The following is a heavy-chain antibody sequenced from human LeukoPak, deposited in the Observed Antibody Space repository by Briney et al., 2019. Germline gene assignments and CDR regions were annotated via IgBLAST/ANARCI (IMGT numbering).Heavy chain of an antibody. CDR1: GFTFSSYG. CDR3: AKDGYTEWLGLYYFDY. D-gene: IGHD6-19*01. Sequence: PGGPLRLSCAASGFTFSSYGMSWVRQAPGKGLEWVSGISGSGGRTYYADFVKGRFTIPRDNSKNTLFLQMNSLRAEDTAVYYCAKDGYTEWLGLYYFDYWGQGTLVTVSS. CDR2: ISGSGGRT. J-gene: IGHJ4*02. V-gene: IGHV3-23*01.